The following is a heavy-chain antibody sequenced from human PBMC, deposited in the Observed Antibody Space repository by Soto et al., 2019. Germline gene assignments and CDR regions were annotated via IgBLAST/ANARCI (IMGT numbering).Heavy chain of an antibody. CDR2: INTAGSTK. J-gene: IGHJ6*02. CDR1: GFTFSNFE. V-gene: IGHV3-48*03. D-gene: IGHD2-2*01. Sequence: GGSLRLSCAASGFTFSNFEMHWVRQAPGKGLEWVSYINTAGSTKYYAESVKGRFTISRDNARNSLFLQMNSLRAEDTAVYYCARAECSNPIGLTAYYSYGLDVWGQGTTVTLAS. CDR3: ARAECSNPIGLTAYYSYGLDV.